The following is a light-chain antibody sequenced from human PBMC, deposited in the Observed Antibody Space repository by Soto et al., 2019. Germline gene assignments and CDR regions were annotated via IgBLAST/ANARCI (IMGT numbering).Light chain of an antibody. V-gene: IGLV8-61*01. J-gene: IGLJ3*02. CDR1: SGSVSTNYY. CDR3: VLYITGGTWV. CDR2: HTN. Sequence: QTVVTQEPSFSVSPGGTVTLTCGLNSGSVSTNYYPAWYQQTPGQAPPALIYHTNTRSSGVPDRFSGSILGNKAALTISGAQADDESDYYCVLYITGGTWVFGGGTKVTVL.